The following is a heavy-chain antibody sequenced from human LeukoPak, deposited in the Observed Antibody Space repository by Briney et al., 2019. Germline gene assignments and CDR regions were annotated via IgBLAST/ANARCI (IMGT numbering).Heavy chain of an antibody. CDR2: ISGSGGST. J-gene: IGHJ4*02. V-gene: IGHV3-23*01. D-gene: IGHD4-11*01. Sequence: GGSLRLSCAASGFTFSSYAMSWVRQAPGKGLEWVSAISGSGGSTYYADSVKGRFTISRDNSKNTLYLQMNSLRAEVTAVYYCARVFPFDYKGSLDYWGQGTLVTVSS. CDR1: GFTFSSYA. CDR3: ARVFPFDYKGSLDY.